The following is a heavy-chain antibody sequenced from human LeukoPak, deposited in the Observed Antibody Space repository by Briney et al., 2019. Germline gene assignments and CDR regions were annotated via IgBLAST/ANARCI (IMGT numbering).Heavy chain of an antibody. J-gene: IGHJ4*02. CDR2: IYHSGST. Sequence: SETLSLTCTVSGFSISSGYYRGWIRQPPGKGLEWIGSIYHSGSTYYNPSLKSRVTISVDTSKNQFSLKLSSVTAADTAVYYCARDSYQLLSVGWGQGTLVTVSS. CDR3: ARDSYQLLSVG. V-gene: IGHV4-38-2*02. D-gene: IGHD2-2*01. CDR1: GFSISSGYY.